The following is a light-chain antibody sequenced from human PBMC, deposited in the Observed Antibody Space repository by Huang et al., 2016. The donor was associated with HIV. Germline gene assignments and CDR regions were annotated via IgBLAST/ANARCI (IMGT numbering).Light chain of an antibody. CDR1: QSVTNN. CDR3: QQYNNWPPGDT. CDR2: GAS. Sequence: EIVMTQSPATLSLSLGERATLSCRASQSVTNNLAWYQQNPGQAPRLLIYGASTRATGIPARFSGSGSGTEFTLTISSLQSEDFVVYYCQQYNNWPPGDTFGQGTKLEIK. J-gene: IGKJ2*01. V-gene: IGKV3-15*01.